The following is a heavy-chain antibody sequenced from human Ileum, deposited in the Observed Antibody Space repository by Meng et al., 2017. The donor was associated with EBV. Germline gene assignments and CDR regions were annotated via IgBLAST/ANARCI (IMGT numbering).Heavy chain of an antibody. Sequence: QVQLQQVGAGLLNPSETLSLTCAFFGGSFSGYYWTWIRQPPGKGLEWIGEINHSGSTNYNPSLKSRVTISVDKNQFSLKLSSVTAADTAVYYCARGFYTYGSSCFDYWGQGTLVTVSS. V-gene: IGHV4-34*01. CDR2: INHSGST. CDR1: GGSFSGYY. J-gene: IGHJ4*02. D-gene: IGHD6-13*01. CDR3: ARGFYTYGSSCFDY.